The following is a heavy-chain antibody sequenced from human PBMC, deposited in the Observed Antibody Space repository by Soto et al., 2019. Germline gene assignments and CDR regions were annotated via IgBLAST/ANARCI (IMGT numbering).Heavy chain of an antibody. J-gene: IGHJ6*02. CDR1: GGSIISYY. D-gene: IGHD3-16*01. Sequence: PSETLSLTCTVSGGSIISYYWSWIRQPPGKGLEWIGYIYYSGSTNYNPSLKSRVTISVDTSKNQFSLKLSSVTAADTAVYYCARGYVRGPARPPHYGMDVWGQGTTVTVSS. V-gene: IGHV4-59*01. CDR3: ARGYVRGPARPPHYGMDV. CDR2: IYYSGST.